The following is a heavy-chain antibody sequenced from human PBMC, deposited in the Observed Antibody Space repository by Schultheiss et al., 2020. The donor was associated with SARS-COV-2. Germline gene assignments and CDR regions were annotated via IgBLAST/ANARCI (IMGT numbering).Heavy chain of an antibody. Sequence: GESLKISCAASGFTFSSYWMSWVRQAPGKGLEWVANIKQDGSEKYYVDSVKGRFTISRDNAKNTLYLQMNSLRAEDTAVYYCARDPIPAGHYHYYGMDVWGQGTTVTVSS. CDR1: GFTFSSYW. CDR2: IKQDGSEK. V-gene: IGHV3-7*03. CDR3: ARDPIPAGHYHYYGMDV. J-gene: IGHJ6*02. D-gene: IGHD3-10*01.